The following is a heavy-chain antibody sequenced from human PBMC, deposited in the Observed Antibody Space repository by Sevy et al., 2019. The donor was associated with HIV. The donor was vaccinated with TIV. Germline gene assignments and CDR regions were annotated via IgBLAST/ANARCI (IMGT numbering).Heavy chain of an antibody. CDR1: GFSFRSYW. CDR2: IKLDGDEK. Sequence: GGSLRLSCTASGFSFRSYWMTWVRQAPGMGLEWVANIKLDGDEKYYVESLKGRFTISRDNVKNSLYLQMNNLRAEDTAVYYCARDSKGGLYVWGQGTTVTVSS. D-gene: IGHD4-4*01. CDR3: ARDSKGGLYV. J-gene: IGHJ6*02. V-gene: IGHV3-7*01.